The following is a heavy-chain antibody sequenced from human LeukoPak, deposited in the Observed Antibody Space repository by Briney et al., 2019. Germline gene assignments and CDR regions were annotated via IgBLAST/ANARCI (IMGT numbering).Heavy chain of an antibody. Sequence: PGRSLRLSCAVSGFTFSTYAMYWVRQAPGKGLEWVAVISDEGSRKYYADSVKGRFTLSSEQSKTTLQMNTLSGEDTAVYYCAKDRVPASMPGDRDYYAMDAWGQGTTVIVSS. CDR3: AKDRVPASMPGDRDYYAMDA. J-gene: IGHJ6*02. CDR1: GFTFSTYA. D-gene: IGHD2-2*01. CDR2: ISDEGSRK. V-gene: IGHV3-30*04.